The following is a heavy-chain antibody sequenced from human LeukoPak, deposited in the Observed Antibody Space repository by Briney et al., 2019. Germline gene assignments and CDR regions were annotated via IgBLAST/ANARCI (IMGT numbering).Heavy chain of an antibody. J-gene: IGHJ4*02. D-gene: IGHD5-12*01. CDR2: IGTAGDT. CDR1: GFTFSSYD. V-gene: IGHV3-13*01. Sequence: GGSLRLSCAASGFTFSSYDMHWVRQATGKGLEWVSAIGTAGDTYYPGSVKGRFTISRENAKNSLYLQMNSLRAEDTAVYYCATGRGYSGYDEYYFDYWGQGTLVTVSS. CDR3: ATGRGYSGYDEYYFDY.